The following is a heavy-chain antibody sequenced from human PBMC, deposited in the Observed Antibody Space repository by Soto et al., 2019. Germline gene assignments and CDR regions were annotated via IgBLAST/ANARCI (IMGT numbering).Heavy chain of an antibody. D-gene: IGHD2-15*01. CDR2: INHSGST. Sequence: QVQLQQWGAGLLKPSETLSLTCAVYGGSFSGYFWSWIRQPPGKGLEWIGEINHSGSTKYNPSLTSRVTISVDTSKNQFSLELSSVAAADTAVDYCARAWDIAAGYYYYMDVWGRGTTVTVAS. J-gene: IGHJ6*03. CDR1: GGSFSGYF. CDR3: ARAWDIAAGYYYYMDV. V-gene: IGHV4-34*01.